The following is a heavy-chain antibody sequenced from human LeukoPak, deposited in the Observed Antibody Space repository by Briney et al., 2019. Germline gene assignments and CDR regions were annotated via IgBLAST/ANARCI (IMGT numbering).Heavy chain of an antibody. CDR2: ISHSGST. CDR3: ARIVGASDY. CDR1: GGSFSAYY. J-gene: IGHJ4*02. Sequence: PSETLSLTCAVYGGSFSAYYWSWIRQPPGKGLEWIGEISHSGSTNYNPSLKSRVTISVDTSKNQFSLKLSSVTAADTAVYYCARIVGASDYWGQGTLVTVSS. V-gene: IGHV4-34*01. D-gene: IGHD1-26*01.